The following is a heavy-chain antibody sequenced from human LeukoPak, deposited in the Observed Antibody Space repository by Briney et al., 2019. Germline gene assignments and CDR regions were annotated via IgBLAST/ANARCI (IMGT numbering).Heavy chain of an antibody. V-gene: IGHV5-51*01. CDR1: GYSFTSYW. Sequence: GEPLKISCKGSGYSFTSYWIGWVRQMPGKGLEWMGIIYPGDSDTRYSPSFQGQVTISADKSISTAYLQWSSLKASDTAMYYCARALHYDILTGYFDYWGQGTLVTVSS. J-gene: IGHJ4*02. CDR3: ARALHYDILTGYFDY. D-gene: IGHD3-9*01. CDR2: IYPGDSDT.